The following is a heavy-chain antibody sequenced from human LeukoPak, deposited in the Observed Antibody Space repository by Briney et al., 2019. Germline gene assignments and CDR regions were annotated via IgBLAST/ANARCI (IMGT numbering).Heavy chain of an antibody. V-gene: IGHV4-59*12. D-gene: IGHD3-22*01. Sequence: SETLSLTCTVSGGSISSYYWSWIRQPPGKGLVWIGYIYYSGSTYYNPSLKSRVTISVDTSKNQFSLKPSSVTAADTAVYYCAREPYDSSGYVNWFDPWGQGTLVTVSS. CDR2: IYYSGST. J-gene: IGHJ5*02. CDR1: GGSISSYY. CDR3: AREPYDSSGYVNWFDP.